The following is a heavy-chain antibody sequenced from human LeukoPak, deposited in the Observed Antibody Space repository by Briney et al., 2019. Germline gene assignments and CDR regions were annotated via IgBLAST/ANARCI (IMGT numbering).Heavy chain of an antibody. CDR3: ARDQYSSGLDY. CDR1: GGTFSSYA. Sequence: ASVKVSCKASGGTFSSYAISWVRQAPGQGLEWMGRIIPILGIANYAQKFQGRVTITADKSTSTAYMELSSLRSEDTAAYYCARDQYSSGLDYWGQGTLVTVSS. D-gene: IGHD6-19*01. CDR2: IIPILGIA. J-gene: IGHJ4*02. V-gene: IGHV1-69*04.